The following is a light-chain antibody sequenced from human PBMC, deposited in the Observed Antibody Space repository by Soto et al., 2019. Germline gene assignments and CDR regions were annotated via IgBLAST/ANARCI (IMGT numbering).Light chain of an antibody. CDR2: GVS. CDR1: QSVSGH. J-gene: IGKJ1*01. V-gene: IGKV3-15*01. Sequence: EIVMTQSPATLSLSPGERVTLSCRASQSVSGHLAWYQQKPGQAPRLVISGVSTRATGIPARFSGSGSGTEFTLTISSLQSEDFAVYYCQQYNNWPRTFGQGTKVDIK. CDR3: QQYNNWPRT.